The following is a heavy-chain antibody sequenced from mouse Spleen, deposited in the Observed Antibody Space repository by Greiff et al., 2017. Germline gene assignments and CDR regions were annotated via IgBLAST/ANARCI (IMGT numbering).Heavy chain of an antibody. D-gene: IGHD2-3*01. CDR3: ARWDDGYYGLYAMDY. CDR2: IYPSDSET. V-gene: IGHV1-61*01. CDR1: GYTFTSYW. J-gene: IGHJ4*01. Sequence: QVQLQQPGAELVRPGSSVKLSCKASGYTFTSYWMDWVKQRPGQGLEWIGNIYPSDSETHYNQKFKDKATLTVDKSSSTAYMQLSSLTSEDSAVYYCARWDDGYYGLYAMDYWGQGTSVTVSS.